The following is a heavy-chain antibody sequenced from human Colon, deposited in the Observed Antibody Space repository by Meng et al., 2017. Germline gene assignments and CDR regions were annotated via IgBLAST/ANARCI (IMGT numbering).Heavy chain of an antibody. CDR3: ARVRRSGDDFDY. D-gene: IGHD1-26*01. CDR1: GGSISTGGYY. Sequence: QLQESVPGLLKPSQTLSLTCTVSGGSISTGGYYWSWIRQLPGKGLEWIGYIYYSGSTYYNPSLRSLVSISVDTSKNQFSLRLTSVTAADTAVYYCARVRRSGDDFDYWGQGTLVTVSS. CDR2: IYYSGST. V-gene: IGHV4-31*01. J-gene: IGHJ4*02.